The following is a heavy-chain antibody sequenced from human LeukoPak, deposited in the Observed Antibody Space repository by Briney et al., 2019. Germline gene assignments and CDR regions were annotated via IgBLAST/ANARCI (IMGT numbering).Heavy chain of an antibody. J-gene: IGHJ6*04. Sequence: GGSLRLSCAASGFTFSSYAMHWVRQAPGKGLEWVAVISYDGSNKYYADSVKGRFTISRDNSKNTLYLQMNSLRAEDTAVYYCARDKRGTMVRGVTYYYYGMDVWGKGTTVTVSS. CDR3: ARDKRGTMVRGVTYYYYGMDV. V-gene: IGHV3-30*04. CDR1: GFTFSSYA. D-gene: IGHD3-10*01. CDR2: ISYDGSNK.